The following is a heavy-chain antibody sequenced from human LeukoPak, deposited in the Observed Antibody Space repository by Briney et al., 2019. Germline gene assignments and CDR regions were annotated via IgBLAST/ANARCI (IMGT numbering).Heavy chain of an antibody. CDR1: GFTFSNAW. CDR2: IKSKTDGGTT. D-gene: IGHD3-22*01. CDR3: TTVDYYDSSAPIR. V-gene: IGHV3-15*07. Sequence: GGSLRLSCAASGFTFSNAWMHWVRQAPGKGLEWVGRIKSKTDGGTTDYAAPVKGRFTISRDDSKNTLYLQMNSLKTEDTAVYYCTTVDYYDSSAPIRWGQGTLVTVSS. J-gene: IGHJ4*02.